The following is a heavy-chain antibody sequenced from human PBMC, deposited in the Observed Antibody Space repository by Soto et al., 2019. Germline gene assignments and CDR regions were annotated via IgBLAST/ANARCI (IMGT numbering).Heavy chain of an antibody. CDR3: AISGRKILRVKDYGMDV. D-gene: IGHD5-12*01. J-gene: IGHJ6*02. CDR1: GYSFTSYW. CDR2: IYPGDSDT. Sequence: GESLKISCKGSGYSFTSYWIGWVRQMPGKGLEWMGIIYPGDSDTRYSQSFQGQVTISADKSISTAYLQWSSLKASDIAMYYCAISGRKILRVKDYGMDVWGQGTTVTVSS. V-gene: IGHV5-51*01.